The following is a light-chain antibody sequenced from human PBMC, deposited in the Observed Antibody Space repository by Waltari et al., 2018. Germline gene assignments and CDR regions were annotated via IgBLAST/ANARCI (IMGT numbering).Light chain of an antibody. CDR1: PSVSRT. V-gene: IGKV3-20*01. CDR3: QHYVTLPVT. J-gene: IGKJ1*01. CDR2: GAS. Sequence: EIVLTQSPGTLSLSPGDRATLSCRASPSVSRTLAWYQQKPGQAPSLLIYGASIRATGSPDRFSGSGSGTDFSLTISRLEPEDFAVYYCQHYVTLPVTFGQGTKVEIK.